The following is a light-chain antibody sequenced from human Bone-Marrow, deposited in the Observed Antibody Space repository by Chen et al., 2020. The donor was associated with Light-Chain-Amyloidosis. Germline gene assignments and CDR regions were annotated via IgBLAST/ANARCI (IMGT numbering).Light chain of an antibody. CDR3: QSADSSGTYEVI. CDR2: RDT. V-gene: IGLV3-25*03. J-gene: IGLJ2*01. Sequence: SHELTQPPSVSVSPGQTARITCSGDDLPTKYAYWYQQKPGRAPVLVIHRDTERPSGISDRFSCYSSGTTATLTISGVQAEDEADYHCQSADSSGTYEVIFGGGTKLTVL. CDR1: DLPTKY.